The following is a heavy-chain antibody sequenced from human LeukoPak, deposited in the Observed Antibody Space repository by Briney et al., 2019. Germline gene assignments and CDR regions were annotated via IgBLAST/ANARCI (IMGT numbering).Heavy chain of an antibody. CDR2: ISYDGSNK. CDR3: ARSGGYYYYGMDV. V-gene: IGHV3-30*04. J-gene: IGHJ6*02. CDR1: GFTFGSYA. Sequence: GGSLRLSCAASGFTFGSYAMHWVRRAPGRGRGGWAVISYDGSNKYYADSVKGRFTISRDNSKNTLYLQMNSLRAEDTAVYYCARSGGYYYYGMDVWGQGTTVTVSS.